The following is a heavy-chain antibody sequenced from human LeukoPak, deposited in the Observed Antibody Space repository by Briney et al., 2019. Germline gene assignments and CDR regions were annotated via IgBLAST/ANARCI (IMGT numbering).Heavy chain of an antibody. V-gene: IGHV4-30-2*01. CDR3: ARDGKYSSSGGY. D-gene: IGHD6-6*01. J-gene: IGHJ4*02. Sequence: PSETLSLTCTVSGGSISSGGYYWSWIRQPPGKGLEWIGYIYHSGSTYYNPSLKSRVTISVDRSKNQFSLKLSSVTAADTAVYYCARDGKYSSSGGYWGQGTLVTVSS. CDR1: GGSISSGGYY. CDR2: IYHSGST.